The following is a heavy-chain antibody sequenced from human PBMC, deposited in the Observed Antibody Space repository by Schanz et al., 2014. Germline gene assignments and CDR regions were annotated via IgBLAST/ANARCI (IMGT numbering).Heavy chain of an antibody. CDR3: ARSGSSNWYFFDY. CDR1: GYTFSFTSYN. V-gene: IGHV1-46*01. Sequence: QVQVEQSGPEVKKPGASVTVSCQASGYTFSFTSYNVHWVRQAPGQGLEWMGYINSSGGGTSYAQKFQDRLTMTRDASTSTVYMELSSLRSDDTAVYYCARSGSSNWYFFDYWGQGTLVTVSS. D-gene: IGHD6-13*01. CDR2: INSSGGGT. J-gene: IGHJ4*02.